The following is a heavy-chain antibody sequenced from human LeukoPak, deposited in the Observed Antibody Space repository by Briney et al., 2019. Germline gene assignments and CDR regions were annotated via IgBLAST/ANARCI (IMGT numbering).Heavy chain of an antibody. J-gene: IGHJ4*02. CDR1: GFTFSGYA. V-gene: IGHV3-30-3*01. CDR2: ISYDGSNK. CDR3: ARDLHSDILTGLDY. D-gene: IGHD3-9*01. Sequence: PGGSLKLSCAASGFTFSGYAMHWVRQAPGEGLEWVALISYDGSNKYYADSVKGRFTISRDNSKNTLYLRMNSLRPEDTAVYYCARDLHSDILTGLDYWGQGTLVTVSS.